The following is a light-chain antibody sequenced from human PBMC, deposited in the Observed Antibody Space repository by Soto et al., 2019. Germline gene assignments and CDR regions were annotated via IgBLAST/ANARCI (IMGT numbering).Light chain of an antibody. CDR1: SSDVGAYNY. CDR2: DVS. Sequence: QSALTQPASVSGSPGQSITISCTGSSSDVGAYNYVSWYQHHPGKAPKLMLYDVSNRPSGVSNRFSGSKSANTASLTISGLQAEDEADYYCSSYTSTSTLVVFGGGTKVTVL. CDR3: SSYTSTSTLVV. V-gene: IGLV2-14*03. J-gene: IGLJ2*01.